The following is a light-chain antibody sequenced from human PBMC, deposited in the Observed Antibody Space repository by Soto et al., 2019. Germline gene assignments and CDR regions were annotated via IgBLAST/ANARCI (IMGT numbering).Light chain of an antibody. V-gene: IGKV3-20*01. J-gene: IGKJ4*01. CDR1: QSVNNNF. CDR3: QQYSSSPRT. CDR2: GAS. Sequence: IVLTQSPGTLSLSPGERATLSCRASQSVNNNFLAWYQQKPGQAPRLLIYGASSRATGIPDRFSGSGSGTAFTLTISRLEPEDFAVYFCQQYSSSPRTFGGGTKVEI.